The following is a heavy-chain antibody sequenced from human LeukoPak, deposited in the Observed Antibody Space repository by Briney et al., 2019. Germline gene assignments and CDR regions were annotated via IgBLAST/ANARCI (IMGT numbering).Heavy chain of an antibody. V-gene: IGHV5-51*01. D-gene: IGHD6-6*01. CDR1: GYSFTNYW. CDR3: ARLKSIAARLGAFDI. J-gene: IGHJ3*02. Sequence: GESLKISCKGSGYSFTNYWIGWVLQMPGKGLEWMVIIYTGDPDTRYSPSFQGQVTISADKSISTAYLQWNSLKASDTAMYYCARLKSIAARLGAFDIWGQGTMVTVSS. CDR2: IYTGDPDT.